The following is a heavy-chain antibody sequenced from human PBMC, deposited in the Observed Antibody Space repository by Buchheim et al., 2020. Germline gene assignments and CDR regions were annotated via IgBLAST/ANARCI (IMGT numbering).Heavy chain of an antibody. D-gene: IGHD2-8*01. CDR3: AREAFEDIVLMVREIWYFDL. CDR1: GGSFSGYY. Sequence: QVQLQQWGAGLLKPSETLSLTCAVHGGSFSGYYWSWIRQPPGKGLEWIGEINHSGSTNYNPSLKSRVTISVDTSKNQFSLKLSSVTAADTAVYYCAREAFEDIVLMVREIWYFDLWGRGTL. CDR2: INHSGST. V-gene: IGHV4-34*01. J-gene: IGHJ2*01.